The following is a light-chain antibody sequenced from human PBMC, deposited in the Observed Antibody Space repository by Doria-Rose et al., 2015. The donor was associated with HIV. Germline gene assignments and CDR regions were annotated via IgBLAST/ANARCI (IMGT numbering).Light chain of an antibody. CDR2: DAS. CDR3: QQRSNWLWT. V-gene: IGKV3-11*01. Sequence: EIVLTQSPATLSLSPGERATLSCRASQRVATYLAWFQQKPGQAPRLLIYDASNRATGIPARLSGSGSGTDFTLTISSLEPEDFAVYYCQQRSNWLWTFGQGTKVEIK. J-gene: IGKJ1*01. CDR1: QRVATY.